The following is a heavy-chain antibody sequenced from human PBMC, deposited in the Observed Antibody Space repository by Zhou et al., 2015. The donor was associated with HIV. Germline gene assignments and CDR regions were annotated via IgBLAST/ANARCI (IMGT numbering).Heavy chain of an antibody. J-gene: IGHJ4*02. CDR1: GGTFSSYA. CDR3: ASLQVPAALVESGRGGVSAARDY. D-gene: IGHD2-2*01. V-gene: IGHV1-69*12. Sequence: QVQLVQSGAEVKKPGSSVKVSCKASGGTFSSYAISWVRQAPGQGLEWMGGIIPIFGTANYAQKFQGRVTITADESTSTAYMELSSLRSEDTAVYYCASLQVPAALVESGRGGVSAARDYWGQGTLVTVSS. CDR2: IIPIFGTA.